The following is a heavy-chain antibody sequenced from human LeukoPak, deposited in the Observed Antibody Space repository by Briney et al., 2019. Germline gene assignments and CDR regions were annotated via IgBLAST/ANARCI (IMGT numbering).Heavy chain of an antibody. V-gene: IGHV3-23*01. J-gene: IGHJ4*02. CDR3: AKDRTEWEPTFDY. Sequence: PSETLSLTCSVSGGSISPYYWSWIRQPPGKGLEWVSAISGSGGSTYYADSVKGRFTISRDNSKNTLYLQMNSLRAEDTAVYYCAKDRTEWEPTFDYWGQGTLVTVSS. CDR1: GGSISPYY. CDR2: ISGSGGST. D-gene: IGHD1-26*01.